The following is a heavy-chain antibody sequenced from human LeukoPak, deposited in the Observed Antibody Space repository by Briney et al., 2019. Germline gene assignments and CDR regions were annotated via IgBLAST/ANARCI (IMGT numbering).Heavy chain of an antibody. J-gene: IGHJ4*02. CDR2: ISSSGSTI. V-gene: IGHV3-11*01. CDR1: GFTFSDYY. CDR3: AKAHIVGATIFDY. D-gene: IGHD1-26*01. Sequence: PGGSLRLSCAASGFTFSDYYMSWIRQAPGKGLEWVSYISSSGSTIHYADSVKGRFTISRDNAKNSLYLQMNSLRAEDTAVYYCAKAHIVGATIFDYWGQGTLVTVSS.